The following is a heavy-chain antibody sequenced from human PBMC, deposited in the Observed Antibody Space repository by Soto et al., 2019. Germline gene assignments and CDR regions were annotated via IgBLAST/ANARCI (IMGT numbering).Heavy chain of an antibody. CDR1: GFTFSNYW. D-gene: IGHD2-21*01. Sequence: GGSLRLSCAASGFTFSNYWMSWVRQAPGKGLEWVANIKQDGSESNYADSVEGRFTISRDNAENSLYLQMTSLRAEDTAGYYCASARHIGPWGQGTLVTVSS. CDR2: IKQDGSES. V-gene: IGHV3-7*01. CDR3: ASARHIGP. J-gene: IGHJ5*02.